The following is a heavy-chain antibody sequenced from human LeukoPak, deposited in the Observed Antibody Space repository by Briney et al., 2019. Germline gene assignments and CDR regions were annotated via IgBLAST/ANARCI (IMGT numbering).Heavy chain of an antibody. J-gene: IGHJ4*02. CDR3: AKVRDYVWGSYRHHFDY. CDR2: IKSKTDGGTT. Sequence: GGSLRLSCAASGFTFSNAWMSWVRQAPGKGLEWVGRIKSKTDGGTTDYAAPVKGRFTISRDDSKNTLYLQMNSLRAEDTAVYYCAKVRDYVWGSYRHHFDYWGQGTLVTVSS. CDR1: GFTFSNAW. D-gene: IGHD3-16*02. V-gene: IGHV3-15*01.